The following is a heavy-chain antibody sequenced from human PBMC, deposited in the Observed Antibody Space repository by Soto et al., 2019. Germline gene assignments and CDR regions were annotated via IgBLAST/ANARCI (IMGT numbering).Heavy chain of an antibody. J-gene: IGHJ3*02. CDR1: GFTFSSYS. V-gene: IGHV3-21*01. CDR3: ARDKGLSGYYAFDI. CDR2: IRSNGSNI. Sequence: GGSLRLSCAASGFTFSSYSMNWVRQAPGKGLEWVSSIRSNGSNIYYADSVKGRFTISRDNAKNTLYLQMNSLRAEDTAVYYCARDKGLSGYYAFDIWGQGTMVTVSS. D-gene: IGHD3-22*01.